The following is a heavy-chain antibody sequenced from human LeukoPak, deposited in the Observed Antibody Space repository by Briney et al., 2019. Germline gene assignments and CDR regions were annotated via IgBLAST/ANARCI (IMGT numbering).Heavy chain of an antibody. V-gene: IGHV1-69*13. D-gene: IGHD3-22*01. CDR2: IIPIFGTA. J-gene: IGHJ4*02. CDR1: GYTFSSYA. CDR3: ASPASYYYDSSGSDYFDY. Sequence: SVKVSCKASGYTFSSYAISWVRQAPGQGLEWMGGIIPIFGTANYAQKFQGRVTITADESTSTAYMGLSSLRSEDTAVYYCASPASYYYDSSGSDYFDYWGQGTLVTVSS.